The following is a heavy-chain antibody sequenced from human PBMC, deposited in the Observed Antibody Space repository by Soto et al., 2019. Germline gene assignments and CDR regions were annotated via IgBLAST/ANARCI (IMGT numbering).Heavy chain of an antibody. Sequence: QVQLQESGPGLVKPSQTLSLTCTVSGGSNSSGDYYWSWIRQPPGKGLEWSGYIYYSGSTYYNPSLNSRVTISVDTSKNQFSLKLSSVTAADTAVYYCARVRHINAFDIWGQGTMVTVSS. CDR3: ARVRHINAFDI. J-gene: IGHJ3*02. CDR1: GGSNSSGDYY. V-gene: IGHV4-30-4*01. CDR2: IYYSGST. D-gene: IGHD1-20*01.